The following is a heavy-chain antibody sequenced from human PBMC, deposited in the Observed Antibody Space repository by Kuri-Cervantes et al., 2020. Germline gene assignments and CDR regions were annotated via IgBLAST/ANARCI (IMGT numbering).Heavy chain of an antibody. Sequence: GGSLRLSCAASGFTFSSYSMNWVRQAPGKGLEWVSSISSSSIYIYYADSLKGRFTISRDNAKNSLYLQMNSLRAEDTAVYYCARARGDYYFDYWGQGTLVTVSS. CDR1: GFTFSSYS. CDR2: ISSSSIYI. J-gene: IGHJ4*02. CDR3: ARARGDYYFDY. D-gene: IGHD2-21*02. V-gene: IGHV3-21*01.